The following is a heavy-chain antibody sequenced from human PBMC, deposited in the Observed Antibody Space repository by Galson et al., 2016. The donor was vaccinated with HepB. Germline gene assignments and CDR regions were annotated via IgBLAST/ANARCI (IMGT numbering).Heavy chain of an antibody. D-gene: IGHD6-6*01. Sequence: SVKVSCKASGYTFTDYFIHWVRQAPGQGLEWMGWINPNSGGRKYAQKFQDWVTMTRDTSISTAYMEPSDLRSDETAVYYCAREKASEYNYYGMDVWGQGTTVTVS. CDR2: INPNSGGR. J-gene: IGHJ6*02. CDR3: AREKASEYNYYGMDV. V-gene: IGHV1-2*04. CDR1: GYTFTDYF.